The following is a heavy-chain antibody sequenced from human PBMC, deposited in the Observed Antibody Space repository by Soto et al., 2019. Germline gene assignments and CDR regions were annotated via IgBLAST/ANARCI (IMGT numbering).Heavy chain of an antibody. J-gene: IGHJ4*01. CDR1: GGSVSRDSNF. Sequence: TSETQSLTCTVSGGSVSRDSNFWSWIRQPPGKGLEWIGYIYYSGPSRYNPSLESRVTISIDSSKNQVSLTLTSVTAADTAVYYCARGYSHYANWVRGTLVTDSS. CDR3: ARGYSHYAN. D-gene: IGHD4-4*01. V-gene: IGHV4-61*01. CDR2: IYYSGPS.